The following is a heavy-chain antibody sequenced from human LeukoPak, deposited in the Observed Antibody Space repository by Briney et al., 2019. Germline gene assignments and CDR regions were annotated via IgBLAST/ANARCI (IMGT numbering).Heavy chain of an antibody. CDR2: ITGGRST. CDR1: GFTFNKYA. D-gene: IGHD5-24*01. J-gene: IGHJ4*02. V-gene: IGHV3-23*01. CDR3: AKDYVRGDGYWDFDY. Sequence: GGALRLSCAGSGFTFNKYAMWWVGQALGKGLEWVSGITGGRSTYYTDSVKGRFTISRANPRNPMSLEINSLRVEDPAVYYCAKDYVRGDGYWDFDYWGQGILVTVSS.